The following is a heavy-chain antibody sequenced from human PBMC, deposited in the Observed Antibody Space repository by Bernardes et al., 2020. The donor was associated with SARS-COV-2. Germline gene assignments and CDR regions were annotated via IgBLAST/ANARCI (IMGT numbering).Heavy chain of an antibody. V-gene: IGHV3-33*08. CDR1: GFTFSSYG. D-gene: IGHD3-3*01. CDR3: AREVGGYDFWSGYPYGMDV. CDR2: IWYDGSNK. Sequence: GGSLRLSCAASGFTFSSYGMHWVRQAPGKGLEWVAVIWYDGSNKYYADSVKGRFTISRDNSKNKLYLQMNSLRAEDTAVYYCAREVGGYDFWSGYPYGMDVWGQGTTVTVSS. J-gene: IGHJ6*02.